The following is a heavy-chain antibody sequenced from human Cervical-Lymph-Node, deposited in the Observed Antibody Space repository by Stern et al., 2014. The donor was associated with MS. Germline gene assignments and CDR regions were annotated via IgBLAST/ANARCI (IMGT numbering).Heavy chain of an antibody. CDR1: GGSISSSSYY. CDR3: ARHVDYYGDYVPSDY. J-gene: IGHJ4*02. Sequence: QVQLQESGPGLVKPSETLSLTCTVSGGSISSSSYYWGWIRQPPGKGLEWIGSIYYSGSTYYNPSLKSRVTISVDTSKNQFSLKLSSVTAADTAVYYCARHVDYYGDYVPSDYWGQGTLVTVSS. V-gene: IGHV4-39*01. D-gene: IGHD4-17*01. CDR2: IYYSGST.